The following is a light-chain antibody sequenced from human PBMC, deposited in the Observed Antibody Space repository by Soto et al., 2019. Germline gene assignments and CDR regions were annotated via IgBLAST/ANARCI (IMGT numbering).Light chain of an antibody. CDR2: GAS. CDR1: QSVSSN. Sequence: EIVMTQSPATLSVSPGERATLSCRASQSVSSNLAWYQQKPGQAPRLLIFGASTRATGTPARFSGSGSETEFTLTISSLQSEDFAVYYCQQYSDWPLTLGGGTKVDIK. J-gene: IGKJ4*01. V-gene: IGKV3D-15*01. CDR3: QQYSDWPLT.